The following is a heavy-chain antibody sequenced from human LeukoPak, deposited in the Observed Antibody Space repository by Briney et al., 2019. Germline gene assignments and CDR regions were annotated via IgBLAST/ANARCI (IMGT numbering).Heavy chain of an antibody. CDR3: ATDWTLRGVPTFFDP. J-gene: IGHJ5*02. CDR2: QSGSGHNT. V-gene: IGHV3-23*01. CDR1: GFTIENHV. Sequence: GRSLRLSCEASGFTIENHVMTWVRQAPGKGPEWVASQSGSGHNTYYSESVRGRFAISRDNSKNTVFLQMNSLRVEDTAIYYCATDWTLRGVPTFFDPRVQGTVVSVSS. D-gene: IGHD3-10*01.